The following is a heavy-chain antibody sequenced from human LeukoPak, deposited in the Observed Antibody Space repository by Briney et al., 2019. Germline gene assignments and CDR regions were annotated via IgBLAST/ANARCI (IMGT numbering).Heavy chain of an antibody. CDR1: GGSIGGYY. D-gene: IGHD6-19*01. J-gene: IGHJ4*02. CDR2: IYGSGDA. Sequence: PSETLSLTCTVSGGSIGGYYWTWIRQPAGKRLECIGRIYGSGDANYNPSLKSRVTMSLGTSKTHFSLKLSSVTAADTAVYYCARVYSNCWPDYWGQGTLVTVSS. CDR3: ARVYSNCWPDY. V-gene: IGHV4-4*07.